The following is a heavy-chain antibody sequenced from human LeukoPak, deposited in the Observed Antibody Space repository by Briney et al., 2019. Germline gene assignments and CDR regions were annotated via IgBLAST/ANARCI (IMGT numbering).Heavy chain of an antibody. Sequence: GGSLRLSCAASGFTFSSYAMSWVRQAPGKGLEWVSAISGSGGSTYYADSVKGRFTISRDNSKNTLYLQMNSLRAEDTAVYYCAKDLDDFWSGSWGFFDYWGQGTLVTVSS. CDR2: ISGSGGST. D-gene: IGHD3-3*01. V-gene: IGHV3-23*01. CDR3: AKDLDDFWSGSWGFFDY. CDR1: GFTFSSYA. J-gene: IGHJ4*02.